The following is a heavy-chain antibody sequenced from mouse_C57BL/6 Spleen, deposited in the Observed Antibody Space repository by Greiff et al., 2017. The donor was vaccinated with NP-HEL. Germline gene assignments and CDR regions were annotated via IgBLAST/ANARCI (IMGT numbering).Heavy chain of an antibody. Sequence: VKLMESGAELVKPGASVKISCKASGYAFSSYWMNWVKQRPGKGLEWIGQIYPGDGDTNYNGQFKGKATLAADKTTSTAYMQLSSLTSKDSAVYFCAREGTDAMDYWGQGTSVTVSS. D-gene: IGHD2-14*01. CDR1: GYAFSSYW. V-gene: IGHV1-80*01. CDR2: IYPGDGDT. CDR3: AREGTDAMDY. J-gene: IGHJ4*01.